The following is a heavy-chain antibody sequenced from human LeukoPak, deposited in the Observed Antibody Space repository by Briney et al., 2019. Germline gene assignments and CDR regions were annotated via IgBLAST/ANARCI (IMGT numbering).Heavy chain of an antibody. CDR1: GGSISSGDYY. D-gene: IGHD1-7*01. CDR3: AGHELLGVAFDI. J-gene: IGHJ3*02. CDR2: IYYSGST. V-gene: IGHV4-30-4*08. Sequence: SETLSLTCTVSGGSISSGDYYWSWNRQPPGKGLVWIGYIYYSGSTYYNPSLKSRVTISVDTSKTQFSLKLSSGTAADTAVYYCAGHELLGVAFDIWGQGAMVTVSS.